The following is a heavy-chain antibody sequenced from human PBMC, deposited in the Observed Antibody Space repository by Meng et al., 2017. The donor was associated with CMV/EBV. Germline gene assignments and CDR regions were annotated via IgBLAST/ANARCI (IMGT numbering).Heavy chain of an antibody. Sequence: QVQLVQSGAEVXXXXXSXNVXXXASGYTFTSYGISWVRQAPGQGLEWMGWISAYNGNTNYAQKLQGRVTMTTDTSTSTAYMELRSLRSDDTAVYYCASGGSIAVADHAEYFQHWGQGTLVTVSS. D-gene: IGHD6-19*01. V-gene: IGHV1-18*01. CDR1: GYTFTSYG. CDR3: ASGGSIAVADHAEYFQH. J-gene: IGHJ1*01. CDR2: ISAYNGNT.